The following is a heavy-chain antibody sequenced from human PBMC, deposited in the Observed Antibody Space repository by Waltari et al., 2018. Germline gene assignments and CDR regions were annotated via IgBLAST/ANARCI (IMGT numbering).Heavy chain of an antibody. CDR3: AREGYCSGGRCYSTWFDP. CDR2: IIPIFGTA. V-gene: IGHV1-69*15. CDR1: GGTFSSYA. J-gene: IGHJ5*02. Sequence: QVQLVQSGAEVKKPGSSVKVSCKASGGTFSSYAISWVRQAPGQGPESMGRIIPIFGTANYAQDFQGRDTITAEESRSTAYWELSSLRSEDTAGYYCAREGYCSGGRCYSTWFDPWGQGTLVTVSS. D-gene: IGHD2-15*01.